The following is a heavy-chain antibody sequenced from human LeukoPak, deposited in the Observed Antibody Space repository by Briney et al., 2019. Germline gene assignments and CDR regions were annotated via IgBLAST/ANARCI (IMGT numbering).Heavy chain of an antibody. CDR2: ITGNGGST. Sequence: GGSLRLSCAASGFTFNNYAMGWVRQAPGKGLEWVSAITGNGGSTYYADSVKGRFTISRDNSKNTLYLQMNSLRAEDTAEYYCAKKSQATAGPSYFDHWGQGTLVTVSS. J-gene: IGHJ4*02. CDR1: GFTFNNYA. V-gene: IGHV3-23*01. D-gene: IGHD6-13*01. CDR3: AKKSQATAGPSYFDH.